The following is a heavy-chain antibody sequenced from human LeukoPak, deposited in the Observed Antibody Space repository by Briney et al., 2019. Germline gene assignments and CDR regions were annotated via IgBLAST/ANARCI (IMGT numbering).Heavy chain of an antibody. Sequence: SVKVSCTASGGTFSSYAISWVRQAPGQGLEWMGGIIPIFGTANYAQKFQGRVTITADESTSTAYMELSSLRSEDTAVYYCARTVHYYYDSSGYRGTYYYYYGMDVWGQGTTVTVSS. CDR3: ARTVHYYYDSSGYRGTYYYYYGMDV. D-gene: IGHD3-22*01. CDR2: IIPIFGTA. CDR1: GGTFSSYA. J-gene: IGHJ6*02. V-gene: IGHV1-69*01.